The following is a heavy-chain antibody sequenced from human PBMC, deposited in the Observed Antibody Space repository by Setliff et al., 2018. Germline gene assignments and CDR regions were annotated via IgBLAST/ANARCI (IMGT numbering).Heavy chain of an antibody. V-gene: IGHV4-39*07. J-gene: IGHJ4*02. CDR1: DDSITSSNYS. CDR2: IFYIGRS. D-gene: IGHD2-15*01. Sequence: PSETLSLTCTVSDDSITSSNYSLAWVRQPPGKALEWIGNIFYIGRSHSNPSLKSRVTISVDTSKNQFSLKLFSVTAADTAVYYCARTCSGSGCYAGLESWGQGTPVTVSS. CDR3: ARTCSGSGCYAGLES.